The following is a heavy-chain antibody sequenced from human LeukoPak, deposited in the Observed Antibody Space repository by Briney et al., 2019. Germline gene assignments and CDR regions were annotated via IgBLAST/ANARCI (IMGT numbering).Heavy chain of an antibody. CDR3: ASLVDTAMVDPFDY. CDR2: INHSGST. V-gene: IGHV4-34*01. D-gene: IGHD5-18*01. Sequence: SETLSLTCAVYGGSFSGYYWSWIRQPPGKGLEWIGEINHSGSTNYNPSLKSRVTISVDTSKNQFSLKLSSVTAADTAVYYCASLVDTAMVDPFDYWGQGTLVTVSS. J-gene: IGHJ4*02. CDR1: GGSFSGYY.